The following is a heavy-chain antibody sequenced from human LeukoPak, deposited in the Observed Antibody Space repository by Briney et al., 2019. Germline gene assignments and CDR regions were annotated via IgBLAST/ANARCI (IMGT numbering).Heavy chain of an antibody. CDR3: AALARDY. J-gene: IGHJ4*02. CDR2: IYSGGST. V-gene: IGHV3-53*01. Sequence: PGGSLRLSCAASGFTVSSNYMSWVRQAPGKGLEWVSVIYSGGSTYYADSVKGRFTISRDNSKNTLYFQMNSLTVEDTAVYYCAALARDYWGQGTLVTVSS. D-gene: IGHD3-3*02. CDR1: GFTVSSNY.